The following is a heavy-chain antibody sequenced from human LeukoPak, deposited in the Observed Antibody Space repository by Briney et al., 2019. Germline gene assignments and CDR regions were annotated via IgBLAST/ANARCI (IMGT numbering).Heavy chain of an antibody. CDR1: GGSFSGYY. CDR3: ARVEYYGSGSYCYFDY. CDR2: IYYSGST. Sequence: SETLSLTCAVYGGSFSGYYWSWIRQPPGKGLEWIGYIYYSGSTNYNPSLKSRVTISVDTSKNQFSLKLSSVTAADTAVYYCARVEYYGSGSYCYFDYWGQGTLVTVSP. J-gene: IGHJ4*02. V-gene: IGHV4-59*01. D-gene: IGHD3-10*01.